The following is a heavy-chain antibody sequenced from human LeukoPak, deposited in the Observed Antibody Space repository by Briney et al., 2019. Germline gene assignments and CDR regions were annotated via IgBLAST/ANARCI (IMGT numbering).Heavy chain of an antibody. Sequence: GGSLRLSCAASGFTFSSYWMHWVRQAPGKGLVWVSRINSDGSSTSYADSVKGRFTISRDNAKNTLYLQMNSLRAEDTAVYYCARGPGYYGMDVWGQGTTVTVSS. CDR3: ARGPGYYGMDV. J-gene: IGHJ6*02. CDR1: GFTFSSYW. CDR2: INSDGSST. D-gene: IGHD1-14*01. V-gene: IGHV3-74*01.